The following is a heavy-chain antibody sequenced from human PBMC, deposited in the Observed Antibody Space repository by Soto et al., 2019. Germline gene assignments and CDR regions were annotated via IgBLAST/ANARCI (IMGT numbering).Heavy chain of an antibody. D-gene: IGHD3-9*01. CDR2: INAGNGNT. V-gene: IGHV1-3*01. CDR3: ARDRNFAWSNFDY. Sequence: QVQLVQSGAEVKKPGASVKVSCKASGYTFTSYAMHWVRQAPGQRLEWMGWINAGNGNTKYSQKFQGRVTITRDTSASTAYMELSSLRSEDTAVYYCARDRNFAWSNFDYWGQGTLVTVSS. J-gene: IGHJ4*02. CDR1: GYTFTSYA.